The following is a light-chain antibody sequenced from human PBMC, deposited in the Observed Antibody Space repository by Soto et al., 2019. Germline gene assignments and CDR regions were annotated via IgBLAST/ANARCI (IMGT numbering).Light chain of an antibody. CDR1: QSLLFSSNNKNY. CDR2: WAS. CDR3: QQYYSSPPGLT. J-gene: IGKJ4*01. Sequence: DIVMIQSPDSLAVSLGERATINCKSSQSLLFSSNNKNYLAWYQQKPGQPPKLLIYWASTRESGVPDRFSGSGSGTDFTLTISSLQAEDVAVYSCQQYYSSPPGLTFGGGTKVEIK. V-gene: IGKV4-1*01.